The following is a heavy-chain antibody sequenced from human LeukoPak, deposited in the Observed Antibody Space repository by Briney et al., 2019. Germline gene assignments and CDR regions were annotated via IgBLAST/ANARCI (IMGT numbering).Heavy chain of an antibody. Sequence: GGSLRLSCAASGFTFSSYGMHWVRQGPGKGLEWVAVISYDGSNKYYADSVKGRFTISRDNSKNTLYLQMNSLRAEDTAVYYCAKDYYDSSGYYESPWFDPWGQGTLVTVSS. CDR3: AKDYYDSSGYYESPWFDP. J-gene: IGHJ5*02. D-gene: IGHD3-22*01. CDR2: ISYDGSNK. V-gene: IGHV3-30*18. CDR1: GFTFSSYG.